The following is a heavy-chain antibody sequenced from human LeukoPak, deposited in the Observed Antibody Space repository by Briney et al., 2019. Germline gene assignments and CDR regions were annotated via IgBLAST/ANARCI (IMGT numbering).Heavy chain of an antibody. CDR3: ASWDFDY. Sequence: ETLSLTCIVSGASISSPHWWSWVRQPPGRGLEWVSSISSSSSYIYYADSVKGRFTISRDNAKNSLYLQMNSLRAEDTAVYYCASWDFDYWGQGTLVTVSS. J-gene: IGHJ4*02. D-gene: IGHD7-27*01. V-gene: IGHV3-21*01. CDR1: GASISSPH. CDR2: ISSSSSYI.